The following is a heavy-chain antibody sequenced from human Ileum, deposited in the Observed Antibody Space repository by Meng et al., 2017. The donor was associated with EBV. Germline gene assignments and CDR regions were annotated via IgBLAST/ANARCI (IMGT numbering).Heavy chain of an antibody. CDR1: GGSISNNAYY. Sequence: HLQRQESGPGLVKPSETLSLTCTVSGGSISNNAYYWGWIRQPPGKGLEWIGTIYDGGNTYYHPSLKSRLTISVDTSRNQFSLKLSSVTAADTAVYYCATQNWNYEAGYWGQGTLVTVSS. D-gene: IGHD1-7*01. CDR3: ATQNWNYEAGY. J-gene: IGHJ4*02. V-gene: IGHV4-39*01. CDR2: IYDGGNT.